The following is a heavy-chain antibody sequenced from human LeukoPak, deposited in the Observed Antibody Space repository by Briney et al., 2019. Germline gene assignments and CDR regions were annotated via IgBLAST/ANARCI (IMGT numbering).Heavy chain of an antibody. V-gene: IGHV3-23*01. CDR3: AKVETAAAATLRGFDY. J-gene: IGHJ4*02. Sequence: GGSLRLSCAASGFTFSSYAMSWDRQAPGKGLEWVSSIGGSGGSTYYADSVKGRFTISRDNSKNTLYLQMNSLRAEDTAVYYCAKVETAAAATLRGFDYWGQGTLVTVSS. CDR2: IGGSGGST. CDR1: GFTFSSYA. D-gene: IGHD6-13*01.